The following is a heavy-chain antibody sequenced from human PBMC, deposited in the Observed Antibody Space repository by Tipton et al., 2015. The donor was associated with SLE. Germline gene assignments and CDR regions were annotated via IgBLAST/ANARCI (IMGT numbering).Heavy chain of an antibody. CDR3: AKAATPRYYFYGMDV. D-gene: IGHD2-2*01. CDR2: ITWDGGST. V-gene: IGHV3-43*01. CDR1: GFTFDDYT. Sequence: GSLRLSCAASGFTFDDYTMHWVRQAPEKGLEWVSLITWDGGSTYYADSVKGRFTISRDNSYNSLYLQMNSLRGEDTALYYCAKAATPRYYFYGMDVWGQGTTVTVSS. J-gene: IGHJ6*02.